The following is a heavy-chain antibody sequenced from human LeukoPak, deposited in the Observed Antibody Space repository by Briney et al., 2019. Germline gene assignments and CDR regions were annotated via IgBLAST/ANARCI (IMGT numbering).Heavy chain of an antibody. CDR3: TIDINDDYINYYYMDV. J-gene: IGHJ6*03. V-gene: IGHV3-15*01. CDR2: IKSKTDGGTT. D-gene: IGHD4-17*01. Sequence: GGSLRLSCAASGFTFSNAWMSWVRQAPGKGLEWVGRIKSKTDGGTTDYAAPVKGRFTISRDDSKNTLYLQMNSLKTEDTAVYYCTIDINDDYINYYYMDVWGKGTTVTVSS. CDR1: GFTFSNAW.